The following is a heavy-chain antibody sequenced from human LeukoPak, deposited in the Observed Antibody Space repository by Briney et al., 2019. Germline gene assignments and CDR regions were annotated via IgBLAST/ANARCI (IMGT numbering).Heavy chain of an antibody. J-gene: IGHJ3*02. CDR2: IYYSGST. CDR3: ARVPRSITMIVVVINDAFDI. CDR1: GGSISSSSYY. V-gene: IGHV4-39*07. D-gene: IGHD3-22*01. Sequence: SETLSLTCTVSGGSISSSSYYWGWIRQPPGKGLEWIGSIYYSGSTYYNPSLKSRVTISVDTSKNQFSLKLSSVTAADTAVYYCARVPRSITMIVVVINDAFDIWGQGTMVTVSS.